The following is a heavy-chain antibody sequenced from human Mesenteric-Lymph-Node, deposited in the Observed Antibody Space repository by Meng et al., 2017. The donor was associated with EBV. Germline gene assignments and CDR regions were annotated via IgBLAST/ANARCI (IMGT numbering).Heavy chain of an antibody. CDR1: GFSLSTSGVG. Sequence: TLKESGPALVKPTQTLTLTCTFSGFSLSTSGVGVGWIRQPPGKALEWLALIYWDDDKRYSPSLKTRLTITKDTSENQVVLTMTNMDPVDAATYYCAHRTSNCFDPWGQGTLVTVSS. CDR2: IYWDDDK. V-gene: IGHV2-5*02. CDR3: AHRTSNCFDP. J-gene: IGHJ5*02.